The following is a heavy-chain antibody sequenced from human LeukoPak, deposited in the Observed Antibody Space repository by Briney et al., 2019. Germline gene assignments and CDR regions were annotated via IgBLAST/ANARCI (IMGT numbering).Heavy chain of an antibody. CDR2: IIPIFGTA. CDR3: ARDSLSGGYDPYFDY. CDR1: GGTFSSYA. J-gene: IGHJ4*02. Sequence: SVKVSCKASGGTFSSYAISWVRQAPGQGLEWMGGIIPIFGTANYAQKFQGRVTITADKSTSTAYMELSSLRSEDTAVYYCARDSLSGGYDPYFDYWGQGTLVTVSS. V-gene: IGHV1-69*06. D-gene: IGHD5-12*01.